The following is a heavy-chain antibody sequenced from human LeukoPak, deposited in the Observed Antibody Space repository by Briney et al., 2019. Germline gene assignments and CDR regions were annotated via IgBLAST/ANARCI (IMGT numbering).Heavy chain of an antibody. CDR2: ISSSGSTI. CDR1: GFTFSDYY. D-gene: IGHD5-18*01. CDR3: ARASDTAMVSY. V-gene: IGHV3-11*01. Sequence: GGSLRLSCAASGFTFSDYYMSWIRQAPGKGLDWVSYISSSGSTIYYADSVKGRFTISRDNAKNSLYLQMNSLRAEDTAVYYCARASDTAMVSYWGQGTLVTVSS. J-gene: IGHJ4*02.